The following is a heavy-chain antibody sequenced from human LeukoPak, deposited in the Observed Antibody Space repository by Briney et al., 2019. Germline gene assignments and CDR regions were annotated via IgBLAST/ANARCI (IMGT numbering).Heavy chain of an antibody. Sequence: GGSLRLSCAASGFTFSSYRMNWVRQAPGKGLEWVSSISSSSSYIYYADSVKGRFTISRDNAKNSLYLQMNSLRAEDTAVYYCARGLGYPYCSSTSCYLFDYWGQGTLVTVSS. J-gene: IGHJ4*02. CDR2: ISSSSSYI. CDR1: GFTFSSYR. V-gene: IGHV3-21*01. CDR3: ARGLGYPYCSSTSCYLFDY. D-gene: IGHD2-2*01.